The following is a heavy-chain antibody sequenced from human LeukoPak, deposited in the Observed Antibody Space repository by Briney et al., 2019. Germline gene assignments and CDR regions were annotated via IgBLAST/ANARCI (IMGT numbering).Heavy chain of an antibody. Sequence: SETLSLTCAVYGGSFSGYYWSWIRQPPGKGLEWIGEINHSGSTNYNPSLKSRVTISVDTSKNQFSLKLSSVTAADTAVYYCARQEIGRGYYYGSGSYSPLGYWGQGTLVTVSS. V-gene: IGHV4-34*01. CDR2: INHSGST. CDR3: ARQEIGRGYYYGSGSYSPLGY. D-gene: IGHD3-10*01. J-gene: IGHJ4*02. CDR1: GGSFSGYY.